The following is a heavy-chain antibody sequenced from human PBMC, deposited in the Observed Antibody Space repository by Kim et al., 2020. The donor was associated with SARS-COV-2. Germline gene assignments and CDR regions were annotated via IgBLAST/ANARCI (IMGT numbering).Heavy chain of an antibody. CDR2: SYI. CDR3: ARLNSDADY. V-gene: IGHV3-21*01. Sequence: SYIYYADSVKGRFTISRDNAKNSLYLQRNSLRAEDTAVYYGARLNSDADYWGQGTLVTVSS. D-gene: IGHD6-13*01. J-gene: IGHJ4*02.